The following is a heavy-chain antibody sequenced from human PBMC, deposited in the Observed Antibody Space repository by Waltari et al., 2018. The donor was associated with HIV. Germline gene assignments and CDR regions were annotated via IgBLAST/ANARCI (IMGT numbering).Heavy chain of an antibody. V-gene: IGHV1-69*01. CDR3: ARDERFGDPTFDY. J-gene: IGHJ4*02. CDR1: GGTFSSYA. CDR2: IIPIFGTA. Sequence: QVQLVQSGAEVKKPGSSVKVSCNASGGTFSSYAISWVRRAPGQGLEWMGGIIPIFGTANYAQKFQGRVTITADESTSTAYMELSSLRSEDTAVYYCARDERFGDPTFDYWGQGTLVTVSS. D-gene: IGHD3-10*01.